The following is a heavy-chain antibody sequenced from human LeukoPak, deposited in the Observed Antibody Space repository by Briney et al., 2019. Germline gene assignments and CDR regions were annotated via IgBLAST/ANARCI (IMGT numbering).Heavy chain of an antibody. Sequence: PSETLSLTCTVSGGSISTYYWDWIRQPAGKGLEWIGRIHFSGSTNYNPSLKSRVTMSVDTSNNQFSLMLTSVTAADTAVYYCARDKGVERLGGVYFDCWGQGTLVIVSS. CDR3: ARDKGVERLGGVYFDC. CDR1: GGSISTYY. V-gene: IGHV4-4*07. J-gene: IGHJ4*02. CDR2: IHFSGST. D-gene: IGHD1-26*01.